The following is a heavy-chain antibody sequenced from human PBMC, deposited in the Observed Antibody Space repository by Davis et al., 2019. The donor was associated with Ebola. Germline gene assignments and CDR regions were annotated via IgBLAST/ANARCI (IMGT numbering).Heavy chain of an antibody. V-gene: IGHV1-18*01. Sequence: AASVKVSCKAYGYTFTSYGISWVRQAPGQGLEWMGWISAYNGNTNYAQKLQGRVTMTTDTSTSTAYMELRSLRSDDTAVYYCARDLGGMITFGGVFDYWGQGTLVTVSS. CDR1: GYTFTSYG. CDR3: ARDLGGMITFGGVFDY. J-gene: IGHJ4*02. D-gene: IGHD3-16*01. CDR2: ISAYNGNT.